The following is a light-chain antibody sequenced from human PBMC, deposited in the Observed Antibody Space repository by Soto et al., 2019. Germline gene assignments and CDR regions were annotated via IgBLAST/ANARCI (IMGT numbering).Light chain of an antibody. V-gene: IGKV1-33*01. J-gene: IGKJ4*01. CDR1: HDVSRN. CDR2: DAS. Sequence: DIQMTQSPSSLSASEGDRVTITCQSSHDVSRNLNWFQQKPGEAPQLLIYDASNLERGVPSRFSGSGSGTDFTLTISSLHPEDVATYYCQQYNSMLSFGGGTEVEIK. CDR3: QQYNSMLS.